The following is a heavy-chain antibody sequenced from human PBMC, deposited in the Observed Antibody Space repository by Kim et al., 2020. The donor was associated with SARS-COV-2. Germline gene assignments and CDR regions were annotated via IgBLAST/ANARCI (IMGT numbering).Heavy chain of an antibody. CDR3: ARVTVDIVATPFDY. V-gene: IGHV4-39*07. D-gene: IGHD5-12*01. J-gene: IGHJ4*02. Sequence: ITYLSSRITISVDTSKNQFSMRLSAVTAADTAVYYCARVTVDIVATPFDYWGQGTLVTVSS.